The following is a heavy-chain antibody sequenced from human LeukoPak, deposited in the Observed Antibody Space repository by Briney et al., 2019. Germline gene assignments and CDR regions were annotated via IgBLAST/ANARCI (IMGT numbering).Heavy chain of an antibody. Sequence: GGSLRLSCAASGFTFDDYTMHWVRQAPGKGLEWVSMISYDGGEKYYAESVKGRFTISRDNSKNTLYLQMSSLRVEDTAIYYCARDQEHIPKYDTGAFYYWGQGTLVTVSS. V-gene: IGHV3-30*04. CDR1: GFTFDDYT. D-gene: IGHD4/OR15-4a*01. CDR3: ARDQEHIPKYDTGAFYY. J-gene: IGHJ4*02. CDR2: ISYDGGEK.